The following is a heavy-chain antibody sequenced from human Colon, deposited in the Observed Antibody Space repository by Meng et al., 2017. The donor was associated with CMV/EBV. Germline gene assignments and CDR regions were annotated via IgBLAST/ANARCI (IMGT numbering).Heavy chain of an antibody. CDR1: GFTFRTHN. D-gene: IGHD3-3*01. V-gene: IGHV3-21*01. J-gene: IGHJ6*02. CDR2: ISSGSTYI. CDR3: ARDRSGLRFLEWLNYYYYGMDV. Sequence: GESLKISCAASGFTFRTHNMNWVRQAPGKGLEWVSSISSGSTYIYYADSVKGRFTISRDNAKNSLYLQMNSLRAEDTAVYYCARDRSGLRFLEWLNYYYYGMDVWGQGTTVTVSS.